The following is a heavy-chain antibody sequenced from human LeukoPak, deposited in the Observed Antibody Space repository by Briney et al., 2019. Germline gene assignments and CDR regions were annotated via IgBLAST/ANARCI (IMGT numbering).Heavy chain of an antibody. D-gene: IGHD1-26*01. J-gene: IGHJ6*03. CDR2: ISGSGSST. V-gene: IGHV3-23*01. Sequence: GGSLRLSCAASGFTFSSYAMSWVRQAPGKGLEWVSAISGSGSSTYYADSVKGRFTISRDNAKNSLYLQMNSLRAEDTALYYCARPRRGSYLRHNDYYYDYYMDVWGKGTTVTVSS. CDR3: ARPRRGSYLRHNDYYYDYYMDV. CDR1: GFTFSSYA.